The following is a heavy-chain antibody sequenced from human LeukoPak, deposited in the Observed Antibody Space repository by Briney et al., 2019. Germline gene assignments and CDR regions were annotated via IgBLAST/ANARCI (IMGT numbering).Heavy chain of an antibody. J-gene: IGHJ4*02. Sequence: GGSLRLSCAASGFTFSSYAMSWVRQAPGKGLEWVSAISGSGDSTYYADSVKGRFTISRDNSKNTLYLQMNSLRAEDTAVYYCARALNLLDPVTLDYWGQGTLVTVSS. D-gene: IGHD1-1*01. V-gene: IGHV3-23*01. CDR2: ISGSGDST. CDR1: GFTFSSYA. CDR3: ARALNLLDPVTLDY.